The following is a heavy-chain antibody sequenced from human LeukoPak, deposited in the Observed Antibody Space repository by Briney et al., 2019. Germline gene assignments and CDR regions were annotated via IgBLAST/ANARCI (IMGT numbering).Heavy chain of an antibody. D-gene: IGHD5-18*01. CDR3: ASRKDTPHLPDY. V-gene: IGHV3-30-3*01. J-gene: IGHJ4*02. CDR1: DFTFRTYA. CDR2: ISYDGGKK. Sequence: GGSLRLSCAVSDFTFRTYAMHWVRQAPDKGLEWVAVISYDGGKKYYADSVKGRFTISRDNSRNTLYLQMNSLRTEDTAVYYCASRKDTPHLPDYWGQGTLVTVSS.